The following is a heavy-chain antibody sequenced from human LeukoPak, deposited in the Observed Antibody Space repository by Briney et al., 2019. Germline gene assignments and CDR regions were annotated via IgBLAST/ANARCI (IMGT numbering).Heavy chain of an antibody. J-gene: IGHJ4*02. CDR1: GGSFSGYY. CDR2: INHSGST. V-gene: IGHV4-34*01. Sequence: SETLSLTCAVYGGSFSGYYWSWIRQPPGKGLEWIGEINHSGSTNYNPSLKSRVTISVDTSKNQFSLKLSSVTAADTAVYYCARGFRLVDYWGQGTLVTVCS. CDR3: ARGFRLVDY. D-gene: IGHD6-19*01.